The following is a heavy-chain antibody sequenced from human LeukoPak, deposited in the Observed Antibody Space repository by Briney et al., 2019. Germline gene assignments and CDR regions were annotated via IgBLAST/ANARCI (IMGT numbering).Heavy chain of an antibody. V-gene: IGHV3-23*01. CDR2: ISASGVTT. Sequence: GGSLRLSCAASGFTFNTYAMTWVRQAPGKGLEWVSDISASGVTTYYADSVKGRFTISRDNSKNTLYLQMNSLRAEDTAVYYCAKVYSSSWSDFDYWGQGTLVTVSS. J-gene: IGHJ4*02. CDR3: AKVYSSSWSDFDY. CDR1: GFTFNTYA. D-gene: IGHD6-13*01.